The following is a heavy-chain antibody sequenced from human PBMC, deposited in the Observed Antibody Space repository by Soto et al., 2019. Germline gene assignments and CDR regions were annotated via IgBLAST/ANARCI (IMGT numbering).Heavy chain of an antibody. D-gene: IGHD3-16*01. CDR2: IYYSGGT. J-gene: IGHJ4*02. CDR1: GCSISSYY. CDR3: AGGFPTFDY. V-gene: IGHV4-59*08. Sequence: ETLSLTCPVSGCSISSYYWSWIRQPPGKGLEWIGYIYYSGGTNYNPSLKTRVTISVDTSKNQFSLKLTSVTAADTAVYYCAGGFPTFDYWGQGTLVTVSS.